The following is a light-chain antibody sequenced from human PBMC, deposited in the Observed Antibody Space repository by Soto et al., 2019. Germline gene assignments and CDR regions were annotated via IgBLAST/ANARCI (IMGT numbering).Light chain of an antibody. J-gene: IGLJ1*01. CDR3: YSWDDILNGYV. CDR1: SSNIGGNT. CDR2: SNS. Sequence: QSVLTQPPSTSGTPGQRVTISCSGSSSNIGGNTVTWYQQLPGAAPKLLIFSNSLRPSGIPDRFSGSKSGTSASLAISGLQSEDEADYYCYSWDDILNGYVFGTGTKVTVL. V-gene: IGLV1-44*01.